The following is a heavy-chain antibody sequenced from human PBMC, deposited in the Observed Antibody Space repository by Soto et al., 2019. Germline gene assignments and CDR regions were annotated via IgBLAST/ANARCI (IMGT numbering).Heavy chain of an antibody. Sequence: ASVKVSCKASGYTFSNYGISWVRQAPGQGLEWMGWVSPYNGNTKYTQKFQGRVTMTTDTSTSTAYMELRSLRSDDTAVFYCARVFGSGSYIAFVTRGQGTMVTVSS. CDR2: VSPYNGNT. CDR1: GYTFSNYG. D-gene: IGHD3-10*01. CDR3: ARVFGSGSYIAFVT. V-gene: IGHV1-18*01. J-gene: IGHJ3*01.